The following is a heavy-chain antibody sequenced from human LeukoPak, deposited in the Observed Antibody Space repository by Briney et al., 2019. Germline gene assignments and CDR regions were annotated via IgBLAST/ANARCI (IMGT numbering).Heavy chain of an antibody. CDR3: ARGGVTTMTLRDLWLDY. Sequence: GGSLRLSCTASGFTFSNYAMHWVRQAPGKGLEWVALMSYDGSNKFYADSVKGRFTISRDNSKSTLYLQMNSLKAEDTAVYYCARGGVTTMTLRDLWLDYWGQGTLVTVSS. D-gene: IGHD4-17*01. CDR1: GFTFSNYA. CDR2: MSYDGSNK. J-gene: IGHJ4*02. V-gene: IGHV3-30-3*01.